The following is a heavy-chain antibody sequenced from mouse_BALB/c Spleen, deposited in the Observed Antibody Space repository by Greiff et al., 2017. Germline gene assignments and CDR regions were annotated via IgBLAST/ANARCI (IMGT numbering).Heavy chain of an antibody. CDR3: ARWDRSYFDY. J-gene: IGHJ2*01. CDR2: ISYSGST. CDR1: GYSITSDYA. Sequence: EVKLMESGPGLVKPSQSLSLTCTVTGYSITSDYAWNWIRQFPGNKLEWMGYISYSGSTSYNPSLKSRISITRDTSKNQFFLQLNSVTTEDTATYYCARWDRSYFDYWGQGTTLTVSS. V-gene: IGHV3-2*02. D-gene: IGHD2-14*01.